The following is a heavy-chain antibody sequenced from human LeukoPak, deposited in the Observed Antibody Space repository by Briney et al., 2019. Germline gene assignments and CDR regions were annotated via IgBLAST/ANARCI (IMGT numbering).Heavy chain of an antibody. V-gene: IGHV1-2*02. J-gene: IGHJ5*02. CDR3: ARDKKSSGSYKPNWFDP. Sequence: ASVKVSCKASGCTFTGYYMHWVRQAPGQGLEWMGWINPNSGGTNYAQKFQGRVTMTRDTSISTAYMELSRLRSDDTAVYYCARDKKSSGSYKPNWFDPWGQGTLVTVSS. D-gene: IGHD3-10*01. CDR1: GCTFTGYY. CDR2: INPNSGGT.